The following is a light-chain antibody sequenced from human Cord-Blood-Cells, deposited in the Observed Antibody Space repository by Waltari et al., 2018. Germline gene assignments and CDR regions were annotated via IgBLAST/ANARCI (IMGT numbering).Light chain of an antibody. CDR1: QSISSY. V-gene: IGKV1-39*01. Sequence: DIQMTQSPSSLSASVGDRVTITCRASQSISSYLNWYQQKPGKAPKLLIYAASSLQSGVPSRFSGSVSGTDFTLTISSLQPEDFATYYCQPSYSTPLTFGGGTKVEIK. CDR2: AAS. CDR3: QPSYSTPLT. J-gene: IGKJ4*01.